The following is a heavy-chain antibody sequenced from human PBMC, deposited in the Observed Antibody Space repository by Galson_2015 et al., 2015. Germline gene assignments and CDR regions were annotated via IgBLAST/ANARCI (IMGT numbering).Heavy chain of an antibody. D-gene: IGHD3-10*01. J-gene: IGHJ4*02. CDR2: IKQDGSEK. CDR3: ARDWFGELLLTVAWETFDY. Sequence: SLRLSCAASGFTFSSYWMSWVRQAPGKGLEWVANIKQDGSEKYYVDSVKGRFTISRDNAKNSLYLQMNSLRAEDTAVYYCARDWFGELLLTVAWETFDYWGQGTLVTVSS. CDR1: GFTFSSYW. V-gene: IGHV3-7*05.